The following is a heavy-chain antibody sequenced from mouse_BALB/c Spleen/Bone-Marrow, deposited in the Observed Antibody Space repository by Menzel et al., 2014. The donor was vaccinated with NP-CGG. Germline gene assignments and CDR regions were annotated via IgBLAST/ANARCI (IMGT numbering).Heavy chain of an antibody. V-gene: IGHV5-9-4*01. D-gene: IGHD2-2*01. CDR3: XREGYDGQMDY. CDR2: ISSGGSYT. CDR1: GFTFSSYA. J-gene: IGHJ4*01. Sequence: VKPGXSLKLSCAASGFTFSSYAMSWVRQSPEKRLEWVAEISSGGSYTYYPDTVTGRFTXSRXNXXXTLYLEMSSLXXXXXAXXXXXREGYDGQMDYWX.